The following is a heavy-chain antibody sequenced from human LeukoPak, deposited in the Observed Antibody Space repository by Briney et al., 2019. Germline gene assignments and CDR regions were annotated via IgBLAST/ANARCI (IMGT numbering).Heavy chain of an antibody. CDR1: GFTFSDSW. Sequence: GGSLSLSCAASGFTFSDSWMSWVRQAPGKGLEWVANMNQDGSAKGYVDSVKGRFTISRDNARNSLYLQMSSLRPEDTAVYYCATYTHWVAGDVWGQGTTVTVSS. J-gene: IGHJ6*02. D-gene: IGHD3-16*01. V-gene: IGHV3-7*01. CDR2: MNQDGSAK. CDR3: ATYTHWVAGDV.